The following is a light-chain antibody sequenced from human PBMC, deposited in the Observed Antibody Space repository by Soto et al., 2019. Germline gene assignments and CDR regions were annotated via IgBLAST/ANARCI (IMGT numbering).Light chain of an antibody. Sequence: LTQPASVSGSPGQSITISCTGTSSDVGGYNYVSWYQQHPGKAPKLMIYEVSNRPSGVSNRFSGSKSGNTASLTISGLQAEDEADYYCSSYTSSSTPVFGTGTTVTVL. V-gene: IGLV2-14*01. CDR3: SSYTSSSTPV. J-gene: IGLJ1*01. CDR1: SSDVGGYNY. CDR2: EVS.